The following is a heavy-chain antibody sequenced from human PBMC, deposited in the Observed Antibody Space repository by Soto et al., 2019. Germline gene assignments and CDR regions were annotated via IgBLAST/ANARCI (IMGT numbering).Heavy chain of an antibody. CDR2: IYCSGST. J-gene: IGHJ6*02. CDR1: GGSISSSSYY. D-gene: IGHD3-10*01. CDR3: ESPTVRGVIGMDV. Sequence: PSETLSLTCTVSGGSISSSSYYWGWIRQPPGKGLEWIGSIYCSGSTYYNPSLKSRVTISVDTSKNQFSLKLSSVTAADTAVYYCESPTVRGVIGMDVWGQGTTVTVSS. V-gene: IGHV4-39*01.